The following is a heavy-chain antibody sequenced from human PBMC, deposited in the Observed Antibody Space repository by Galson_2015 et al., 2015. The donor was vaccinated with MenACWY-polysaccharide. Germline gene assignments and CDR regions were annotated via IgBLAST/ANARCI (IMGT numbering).Heavy chain of an antibody. D-gene: IGHD2-2*01. J-gene: IGHJ4*02. CDR1: GGSISRRSHY. CDR3: ARAGRTDIVVVGYGWGFDY. Sequence: ETLSLTCTVSGGSISRRSHYWGWIRQPPGKGLEWIGTVSYSGSAYYNASLKSRVTILVDTSKNQFSLKLSSVTAADTAIYYCARAGRTDIVVVGYGWGFDYWGQGALVTVSS. CDR2: VSYSGSA. V-gene: IGHV4-39*07.